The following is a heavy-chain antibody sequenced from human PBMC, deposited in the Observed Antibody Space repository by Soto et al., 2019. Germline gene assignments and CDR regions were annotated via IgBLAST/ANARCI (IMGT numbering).Heavy chain of an antibody. CDR3: AIIPGYSSGWFPLMDY. CDR2: IYHSGST. V-gene: IGHV4-4*02. D-gene: IGHD6-19*01. CDR1: GGSISSSNW. J-gene: IGHJ4*02. Sequence: QVQLQESGPGLVKPSGTLSLTCAVSGGSISSSNWWSWVRQPPGKGLEWIGEIYHSGSTNYNPSLKRRVTISVDKSKNQFSLKLSSVTAADTAVYYCAIIPGYSSGWFPLMDYWGQGTLVTVSS.